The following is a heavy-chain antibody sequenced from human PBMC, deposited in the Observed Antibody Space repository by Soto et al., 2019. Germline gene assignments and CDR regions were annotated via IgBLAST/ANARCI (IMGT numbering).Heavy chain of an antibody. Sequence: QVQLQESGPGLVKPSQILSLTCTVSGGSISSGGYYWSWIRQHPGKGLEWIGYIYYSGSTYYNPSLKSRVTISVDTSKNQFSLKLSSVAAADTAVYYCAREWRDYYFDYWGQGTLVTVSS. J-gene: IGHJ4*02. V-gene: IGHV4-31*03. CDR2: IYYSGST. CDR3: AREWRDYYFDY. CDR1: GGSISSGGYY.